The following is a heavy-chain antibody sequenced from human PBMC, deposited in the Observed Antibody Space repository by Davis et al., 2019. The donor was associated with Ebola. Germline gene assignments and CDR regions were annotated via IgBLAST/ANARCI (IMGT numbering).Heavy chain of an antibody. V-gene: IGHV1-3*01. CDR2: INAGNGNT. Sequence: AASVKVSCKASGYTFTNYFVFWVRQAPGQMFEWMGWINAGNGNTEYSQKLQGRVTLTRDASANTAYMELSSLTPEDTAVYYCARALTFVHGLLYYGMDVWGQGTTV. J-gene: IGHJ6*02. CDR1: GYTFTNYF. D-gene: IGHD3-22*01. CDR3: ARALTFVHGLLYYGMDV.